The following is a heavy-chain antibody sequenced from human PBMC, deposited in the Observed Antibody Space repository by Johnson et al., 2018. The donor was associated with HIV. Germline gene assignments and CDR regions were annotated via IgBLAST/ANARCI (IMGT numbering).Heavy chain of an antibody. D-gene: IGHD2-21*02. V-gene: IGHV3-66*01. J-gene: IGHJ3*02. Sequence: EVQLVESGGGLVQPGGSLRLSCAASGFTVSSNYMSWVRQAPGKGLEWVSVIYSGGSTYYADSVKGRFTISRDNSKNTLYLQLNSLRVEDTAVYYCATSTASDAFDIWGQGTMVTVSS. CDR2: IYSGGST. CDR3: ATSTASDAFDI. CDR1: GFTVSSNY.